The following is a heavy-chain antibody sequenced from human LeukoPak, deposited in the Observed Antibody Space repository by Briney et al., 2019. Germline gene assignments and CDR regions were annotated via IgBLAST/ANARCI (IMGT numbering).Heavy chain of an antibody. V-gene: IGHV3-21*06. D-gene: IGHD3-10*01. CDR2: ISSSGSYI. CDR1: GFIFSRYS. J-gene: IGHJ6*02. CDR3: ARDAQAHVVGYGMDV. Sequence: GGSLRLSCAASGFIFSRYSINWVRQAPGKGLEWVSSISSSGSYIYYADSVKGRFTISRDNANNSLYLQMNSLRAEDTAVYYCARDAQAHVVGYGMDVWGQGTTVTVSS.